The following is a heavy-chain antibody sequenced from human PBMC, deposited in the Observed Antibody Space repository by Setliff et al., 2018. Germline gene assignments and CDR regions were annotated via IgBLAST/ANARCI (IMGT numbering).Heavy chain of an antibody. D-gene: IGHD3-22*01. CDR1: GATFSSHG. CDR3: VREGVDSRSSTDYRYYMDV. J-gene: IGHJ6*03. CDR2: TIPMFGTT. Sequence: SVKVSCKASGATFSSHGISWVRQAPGQGLEWMGGTIPMFGTTEYAQKFQGRLTIVTDESTNTAFMQLSSLRSDDTAVYYCVREGVDSRSSTDYRYYMDVWG. V-gene: IGHV1-69*05.